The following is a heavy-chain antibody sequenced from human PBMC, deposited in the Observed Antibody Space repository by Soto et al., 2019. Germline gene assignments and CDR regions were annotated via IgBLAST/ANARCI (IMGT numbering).Heavy chain of an antibody. J-gene: IGHJ4*02. D-gene: IGHD5-18*01. CDR2: IYYSGST. Sequence: SETLSLTCTVSGGSISSGDYYWSWIRQPPGKGLEWIGYIYYSGSTYYNPSLKSRVTISVDTSKNQFSLKLSSVTAADTAVYYCAREDTANPGPLDYWGQGTLVTVSS. CDR1: GGSISSGDYY. V-gene: IGHV4-30-4*01. CDR3: AREDTANPGPLDY.